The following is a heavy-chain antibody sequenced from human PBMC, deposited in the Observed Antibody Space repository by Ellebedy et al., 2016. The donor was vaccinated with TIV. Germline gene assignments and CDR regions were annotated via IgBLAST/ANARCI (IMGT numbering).Heavy chain of an antibody. D-gene: IGHD4-17*01. J-gene: IGHJ6*02. CDR2: INPISGTT. CDR3: ARDSTEEATVTDTFYGMDV. Sequence: ASVKVSCKASGYIFSTYVIGWVRQAPGQGLEWMGIINPISGTTYYGKEMQDRVKMTRDTSTSTVYMEVSSLRKEDTAVYYCARDSTEEATVTDTFYGMDVWGQGTTVTVSS. V-gene: IGHV1-46*04. CDR1: GYIFSTYV.